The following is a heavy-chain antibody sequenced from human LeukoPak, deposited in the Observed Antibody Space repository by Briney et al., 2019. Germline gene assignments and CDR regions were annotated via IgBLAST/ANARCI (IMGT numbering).Heavy chain of an antibody. J-gene: IGHJ3*02. Sequence: PGGSLRLSCAASGFTFGSYSMNWVRQAPGKGLEWVSSISSSSSYKYYADSVKGRFTISRDNAKNSLYLQMNSLRAEDTAVYYCARDVNGDAFDIWGQGTMVTVSS. CDR3: ARDVNGDAFDI. CDR2: ISSSSSYK. V-gene: IGHV3-21*01. CDR1: GFTFGSYS.